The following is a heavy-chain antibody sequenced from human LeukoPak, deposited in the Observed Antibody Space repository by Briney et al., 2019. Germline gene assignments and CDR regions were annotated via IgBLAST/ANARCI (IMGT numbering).Heavy chain of an antibody. J-gene: IGHJ4*02. D-gene: IGHD3-22*01. V-gene: IGHV3-23*01. CDR3: ATRGVVIRVILVGFHKEAYYFDS. CDR1: GITLSNYG. CDR2: ISGSGGST. Sequence: GGSLRLSCAVSGITLSNYGMSWVRQAPGKGLEWVAGISGSGGSTNYADSVKGRFTISRDNRKNTLYLQMNSLRAEDTAVYFCATRGVVIRVILVGFHKEAYYFDSWGQGALVTVSS.